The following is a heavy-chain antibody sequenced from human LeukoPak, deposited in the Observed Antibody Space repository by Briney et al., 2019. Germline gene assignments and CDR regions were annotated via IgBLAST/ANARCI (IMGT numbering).Heavy chain of an antibody. Sequence: GRSMRLSCAAAQFTFSSHAMNWVRQAPSKVLDWVAVMSFDGSHIYYAHSVTGRFTISRDNSNNTLFLQMNSLNADVTAVYYCARGGTYYYQYYYMDVWGKGTTVTVSS. D-gene: IGHD3-16*01. CDR1: QFTFSSHA. CDR3: ARGGTYYYQYYYMDV. J-gene: IGHJ6*03. CDR2: MSFDGSHI. V-gene: IGHV3-30*01.